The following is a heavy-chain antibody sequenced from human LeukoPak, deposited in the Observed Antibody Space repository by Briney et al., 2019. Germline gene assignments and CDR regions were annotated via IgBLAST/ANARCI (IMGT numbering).Heavy chain of an antibody. D-gene: IGHD4-23*01. CDR1: GDSISGSNYF. Sequence: PAETLSLTCTVSGDSISGSNYFWGWIRQPPGKGLEWIGNFYPSGSTYYNPSLKSRVTIAEDTSKNQFSLRLSSVTAADTAVYYCARVGSGVNLYYFDYWSQGTLVTVSS. CDR3: ARVGSGVNLYYFDY. CDR2: FYPSGST. V-gene: IGHV4-39*07. J-gene: IGHJ4*02.